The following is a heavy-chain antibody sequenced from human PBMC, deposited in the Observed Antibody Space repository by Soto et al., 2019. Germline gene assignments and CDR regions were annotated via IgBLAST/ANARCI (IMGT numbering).Heavy chain of an antibody. D-gene: IGHD2-2*01. CDR3: AREGCSSTSCYPPYCYCGMGV. V-gene: IGHV4-59*01. Sequence: PSENLSLTCTVSGGSISRYYWSWIRQPPGKGLEWIGYIYYSGSTNYNPSLKSRVTIPVDTSKNQFSLKLSSVTAPDTAVCFCAREGCSSTSCYPPYCYCGMGVWGQGTTVTVSS. CDR2: IYYSGST. CDR1: GGSISRYY. J-gene: IGHJ6*01.